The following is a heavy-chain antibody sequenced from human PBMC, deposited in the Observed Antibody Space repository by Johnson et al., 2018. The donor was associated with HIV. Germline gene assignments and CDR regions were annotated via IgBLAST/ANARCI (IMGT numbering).Heavy chain of an antibody. Sequence: MLLVESGGGVVRPGGSLRLSCAASGFTFDDYGMSWVRQAPGKGLEWVSGINWNGGSTGYADSVKGRFTISRDNAKNSLYLQMNSLRAEDTAVYYCAVVALPMYWYDAFDIWGQGTMVTVSS. D-gene: IGHD2-21*01. CDR3: AVVALPMYWYDAFDI. J-gene: IGHJ3*02. CDR2: INWNGGST. V-gene: IGHV3-20*04. CDR1: GFTFDDYG.